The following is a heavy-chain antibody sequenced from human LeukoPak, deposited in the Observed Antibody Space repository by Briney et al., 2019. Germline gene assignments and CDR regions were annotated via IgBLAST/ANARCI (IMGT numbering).Heavy chain of an antibody. CDR3: ARIFQGYCSGGSCYIHY. CDR2: ISGSGGST. V-gene: IGHV3-23*01. D-gene: IGHD2-15*01. CDR1: GFTFSSYA. Sequence: GGSLRLSCAVSGFTFSSYAMSWVRQAPGKGLDWVSAISGSGGSTYYAASVKGRFTISRDNSKNTLYLQMNSLRAEDTAVYYCARIFQGYCSGGSCYIHYWGQGTLVTVSS. J-gene: IGHJ4*02.